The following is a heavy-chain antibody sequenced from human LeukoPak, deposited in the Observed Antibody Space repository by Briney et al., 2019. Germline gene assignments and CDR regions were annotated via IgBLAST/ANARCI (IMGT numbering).Heavy chain of an antibody. Sequence: PGGSLRPSCAVSGFTVSSNYMNWVRQAPGKGLEWVSVMYNGGTTYYADSVKGRFTISRDNSKNTLYLQMNSLRAEDTAVYYCAKENYYYYYMDVWGKGTTVTVSS. V-gene: IGHV3-53*01. CDR3: AKENYYYYYMDV. CDR1: GFTVSSNY. J-gene: IGHJ6*03. CDR2: MYNGGTT.